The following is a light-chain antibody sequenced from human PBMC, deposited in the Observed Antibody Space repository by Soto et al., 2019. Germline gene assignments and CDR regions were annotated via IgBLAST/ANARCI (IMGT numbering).Light chain of an antibody. CDR1: QSVSSY. J-gene: IGKJ2*01. CDR3: QQRSNWPPDT. V-gene: IGKV3-11*01. Sequence: EIVLTQSPATLSLSPGERATLSYRASQSVSSYLAWFQHKPGQAPRLLIYDASSRATGIPARFSGSGSGTDYTLTIDTLEPEDSAVYYCQQRSNWPPDTFGQGTKLQIK. CDR2: DAS.